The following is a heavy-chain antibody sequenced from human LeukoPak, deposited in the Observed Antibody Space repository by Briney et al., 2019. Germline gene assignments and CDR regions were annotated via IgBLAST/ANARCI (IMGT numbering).Heavy chain of an antibody. CDR1: GGSFSGYY. Sequence: SETLSLTCAVYGGSFSGYYWSWIRQPPGKGLEWIGEINHSGSTNYNPSLKSRVTISVDTSKNQFSLKLSSVTAADTAVYYCARRSIAARPRWSDPWGQGTLVTVSS. D-gene: IGHD6-6*01. CDR2: INHSGST. CDR3: ARRSIAARPRWSDP. V-gene: IGHV4-34*01. J-gene: IGHJ5*02.